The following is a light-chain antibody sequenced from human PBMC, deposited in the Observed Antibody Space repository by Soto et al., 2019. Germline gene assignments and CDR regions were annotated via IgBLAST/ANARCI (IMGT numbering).Light chain of an antibody. CDR3: QHYHNWPPQYT. CDR2: GAS. V-gene: IGKV3-15*01. Sequence: EIVMTQSPASLSVSPGDGASLSCRASQSVASNVAWYQQKPGQGPRLLIHGASTRAAGVPARFSGSGSGTDFTLTISSLQSEDFTTYYCQHYHNWPPQYTFGQGTKLQIK. J-gene: IGKJ2*01. CDR1: QSVASN.